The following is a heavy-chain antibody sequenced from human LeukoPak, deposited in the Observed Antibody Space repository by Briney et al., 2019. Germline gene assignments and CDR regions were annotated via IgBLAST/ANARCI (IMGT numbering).Heavy chain of an antibody. J-gene: IGHJ6*04. Sequence: GGSLRLSCAASGFTFSSYSMNWVRQAPGKGLEWVSSISSSSSYIYYAESVKGRFTISRDNAKNSLYLQMNSLRAEDTAVYYCAELGITMIGGVWGKGTTVTISS. CDR2: ISSSSSYI. CDR1: GFTFSSYS. V-gene: IGHV3-21*01. D-gene: IGHD3-10*02. CDR3: AELGITMIGGV.